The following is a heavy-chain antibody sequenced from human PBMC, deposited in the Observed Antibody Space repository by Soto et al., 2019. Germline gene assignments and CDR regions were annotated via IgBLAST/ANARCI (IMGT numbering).Heavy chain of an antibody. V-gene: IGHV4-59*01. D-gene: IGHD3-10*01. CDR1: GGSISSYY. Sequence: SETLSLTCTVSGGSISSYYWSWIRQPPGKGLEWIGYIYYSGSTNYNPSLKSRVTISVDTSKNQFSLKLSSVTAADTAVYYCGRSTQRPAMVLNYYGSGSKDYYYYYYMDVWGKGITVTVSS. J-gene: IGHJ6*03. CDR2: IYYSGST. CDR3: GRSTQRPAMVLNYYGSGSKDYYYYYYMDV.